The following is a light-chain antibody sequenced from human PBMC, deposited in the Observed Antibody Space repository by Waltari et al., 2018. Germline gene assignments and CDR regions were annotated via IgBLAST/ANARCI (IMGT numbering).Light chain of an antibody. CDR1: ALTNQY. CDR3: QSTDSSGTDVV. Sequence: SYTLTQAPSVSVSPGQPARITCSGDALTNQYVHWYQHKAGQAPVILIFNDSERPSGIPERFSGSSSGAVVTLTITGAQAEDEADYYCQSTDSSGTDVVFGGGTRLNVL. J-gene: IGLJ2*01. V-gene: IGLV3-25*03. CDR2: NDS.